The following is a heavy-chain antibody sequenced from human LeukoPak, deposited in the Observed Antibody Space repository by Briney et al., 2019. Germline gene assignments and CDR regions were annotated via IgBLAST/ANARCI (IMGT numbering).Heavy chain of an antibody. CDR3: ARDNWNYGSSMDV. J-gene: IGHJ6*02. V-gene: IGHV4-4*02. D-gene: IGHD1-7*01. CDR2: ISYSGST. CDR1: GDSISSSNW. Sequence: PSETLSLTCAVSGDSISSSNWWSWVRQPPGKGLEWIGEISYSGSTNSNPPLKSRVTISIDRSKKQFSLKLTSVTAADTAVYYCARDNWNYGSSMDVWGQGTTVTVSS.